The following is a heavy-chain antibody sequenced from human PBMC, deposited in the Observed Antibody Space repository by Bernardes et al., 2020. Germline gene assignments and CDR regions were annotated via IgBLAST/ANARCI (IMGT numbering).Heavy chain of an antibody. J-gene: IGHJ4*02. CDR1: GFTFRSYS. Sequence: VGSLSLSCAASGFTFRSYSMNWVRQAPGKGLEWVSSISSSSSYIYYADSVKGRFTISRDNAKNSLYLQMNSLRAEDTAVYYCARSSQPRGYCSGGSCYSQIDYWGQGTLVTVSS. D-gene: IGHD2-15*01. CDR3: ARSSQPRGYCSGGSCYSQIDY. V-gene: IGHV3-21*01. CDR2: ISSSSSYI.